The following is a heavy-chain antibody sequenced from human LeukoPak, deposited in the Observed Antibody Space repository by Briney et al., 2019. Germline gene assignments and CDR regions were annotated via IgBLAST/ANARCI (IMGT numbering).Heavy chain of an antibody. CDR2: INPSGSSA. J-gene: IGHJ5*02. D-gene: IGHD1-26*01. CDR3: ARDNSVGETAWWFDP. V-gene: IGHV1-46*01. CDR1: GYSFTSYY. Sequence: ASVKVSCKASGYSFTSYYMHWVRQAPGQGLEWMGFINPSGSSAAYAQKFQGRLTMTRDMFTSTDYMELTSLTSDDTAVYYCARDNSVGETAWWFDPWGQGILVTVSS.